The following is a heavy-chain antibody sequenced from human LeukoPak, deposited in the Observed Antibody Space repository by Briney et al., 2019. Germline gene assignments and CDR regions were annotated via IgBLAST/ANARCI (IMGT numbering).Heavy chain of an antibody. Sequence: ASVKVSCKASGYTFTGYGISWVRQAPGQGLEWMGWISAYNGNTNYAQKIQSRVTMTTDPSTSPAYMELRSLQSDDTAVYYCARDLELLIDYYMDGWGEGTTVTDSS. J-gene: IGHJ6*03. D-gene: IGHD1-7*01. CDR1: GYTFTGYG. CDR2: ISAYNGNT. CDR3: ARDLELLIDYYMDG. V-gene: IGHV1-18*01.